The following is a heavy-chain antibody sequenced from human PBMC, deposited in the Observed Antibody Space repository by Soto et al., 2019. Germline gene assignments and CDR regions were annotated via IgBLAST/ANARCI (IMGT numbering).Heavy chain of an antibody. V-gene: IGHV4-61*08. CDR3: ARGPAYIDGGRTFDL. CDR1: DDSFRGAEYY. J-gene: IGHJ5*02. Sequence: SETLSLTCTVSDDSFRGAEYYWSWIRQPLGKGPEWIGYTYYNGDTKYNPALRSRVTVSEDTSKNQFSLRLSSVTAADTAVYFCARGPAYIDGGRTFDLWGRGILVTVSS. D-gene: IGHD2-2*02. CDR2: TYYNGDT.